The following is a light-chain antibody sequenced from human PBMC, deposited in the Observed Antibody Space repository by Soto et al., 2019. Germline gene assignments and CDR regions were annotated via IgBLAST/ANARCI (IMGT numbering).Light chain of an antibody. CDR1: QSVSSSK. Sequence: ELVSTQSPSTLTLSPGERDTLSCRGIQSVSSSKLAWYQQKPGQAPRVLIYAASSRATGIPDRFSGSGSGTAFTLTISSLLPEDFATYYCQQGYSTHPLTFGGGTKVDIK. J-gene: IGKJ4*01. V-gene: IGKV3-20*01. CDR2: AAS. CDR3: QQGYSTHPLT.